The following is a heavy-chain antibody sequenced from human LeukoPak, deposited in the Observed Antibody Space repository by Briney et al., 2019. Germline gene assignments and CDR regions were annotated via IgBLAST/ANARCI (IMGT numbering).Heavy chain of an antibody. J-gene: IGHJ4*02. CDR1: GFTFSTYA. D-gene: IGHD3-10*01. V-gene: IGHV3-23*01. CDR3: AKDNAYYYADY. Sequence: PGGSLRLSCAASGFTFSTYAMNWDRQAPGKGLEWVSIISGSGGNTFYADAVKGRFTISRDNSKNTLYLQMNSLRAEDTAVYYCAKDNAYYYADYWGQGTLVTVSS. CDR2: ISGSGGNT.